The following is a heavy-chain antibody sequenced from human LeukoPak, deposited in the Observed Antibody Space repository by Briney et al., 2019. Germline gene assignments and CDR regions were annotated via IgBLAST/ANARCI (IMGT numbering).Heavy chain of an antibody. J-gene: IGHJ6*03. CDR2: INYSGST. D-gene: IGHD3-10*01. CDR1: GGSISTYY. Sequence: SETLSLTCTVSGGSISTYYWSWIRQSPGKGLEWIGYINYSGSTNYNPSLKSRVTISVDTSKNQFSLKLSSVTAADTAVYYCARTTMVRGTYYMDVWGKGTTVTISS. V-gene: IGHV4-59*01. CDR3: ARTTMVRGTYYMDV.